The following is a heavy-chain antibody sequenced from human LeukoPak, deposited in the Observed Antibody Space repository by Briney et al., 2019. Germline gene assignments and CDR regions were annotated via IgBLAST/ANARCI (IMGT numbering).Heavy chain of an antibody. D-gene: IGHD3-22*01. Sequence: GGSLRLSCGASGFTFSSYGMHWVRQAPGKGLEWVADIWYDGSNKYYADSVKGRFTISRDNSKNTLYLQMNSLRAEDTAVYYCARAQQMIGAAVDYWGQGTLVTVSS. J-gene: IGHJ4*02. V-gene: IGHV3-33*08. CDR1: GFTFSSYG. CDR3: ARAQQMIGAAVDY. CDR2: IWYDGSNK.